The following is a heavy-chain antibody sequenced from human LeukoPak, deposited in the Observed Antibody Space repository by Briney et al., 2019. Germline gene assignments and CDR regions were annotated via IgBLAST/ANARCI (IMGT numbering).Heavy chain of an antibody. J-gene: IGHJ3*02. CDR1: GGSISSGSYY. Sequence: PSETLSLTCTVSGGSISSGSYYWSWIRQPAGKGLEWIGRIYTSGSTNYNPSLKSRVTKSVDTSKNQFSLKLSSVTAADTTVYYCARNHKGYSYVADAFDIWGQGTMVTVSS. CDR2: IYTSGST. CDR3: ARNHKGYSYVADAFDI. V-gene: IGHV4-61*02. D-gene: IGHD5-18*01.